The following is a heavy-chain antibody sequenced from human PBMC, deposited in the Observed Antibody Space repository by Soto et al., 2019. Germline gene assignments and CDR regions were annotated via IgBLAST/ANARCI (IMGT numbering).Heavy chain of an antibody. CDR1: GFALSSYA. CDR3: VKDEGFCTGGNCYSVARGGFDL. D-gene: IGHD2-15*01. Sequence: GESLRLSCSSSGFALSSYAMHWVRQAPGKGLEYVSSISSNGISTYYADSVKGRFTISRDNSQNTLYIQMNSLRPDDTALYYCVKDEGFCTGGNCYSVARGGFDLWGQGTMVTV. J-gene: IGHJ3*01. CDR2: ISSNGIST. V-gene: IGHV3-64D*06.